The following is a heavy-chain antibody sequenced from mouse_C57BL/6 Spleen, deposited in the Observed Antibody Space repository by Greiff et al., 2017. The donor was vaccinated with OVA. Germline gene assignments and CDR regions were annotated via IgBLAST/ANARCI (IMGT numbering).Heavy chain of an antibody. Sequence: VQLQQSGAELVRPGASVKLSCTASGFNIKDDYMHWVKQRPEQGLEWIGWIDPENGDTEYASKFQGKATITADTSSNTAYLQLSSLTSEDTAVYYCTTPSTTVEGTYFDVWGTGTTVTVSS. V-gene: IGHV14-4*01. CDR2: IDPENGDT. CDR1: GFNIKDDY. D-gene: IGHD1-1*01. J-gene: IGHJ1*03. CDR3: TTPSTTVEGTYFDV.